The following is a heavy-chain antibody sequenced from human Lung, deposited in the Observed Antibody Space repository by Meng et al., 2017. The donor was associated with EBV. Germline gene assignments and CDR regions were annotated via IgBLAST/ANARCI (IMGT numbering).Heavy chain of an antibody. Sequence: QVQLVQSGAEVKKPGSSVKVACKTSGGSFSTHTFSWVRQAPGQGLEWMGGLIAVFDKTKAAPRFQDRVTFTADESTSTAYMELSSLTFDGTAVYCCARGRRNEPLFDYWGQGTLVTVSS. J-gene: IGHJ4*02. CDR3: ARGRRNEPLFDY. V-gene: IGHV1-69*13. CDR2: LIAVFDKT. D-gene: IGHD1-14*01. CDR1: GGSFSTHT.